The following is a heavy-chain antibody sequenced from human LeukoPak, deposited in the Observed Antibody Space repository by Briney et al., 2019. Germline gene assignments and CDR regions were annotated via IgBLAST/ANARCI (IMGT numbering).Heavy chain of an antibody. V-gene: IGHV4-61*02. Sequence: SETLSLTCTVSGGSISSSSYYWGWIRQPAGKGLEWIGRIYTSGSTNYNPSLKSRVAISVDTSKNQFSLKLSSVTAADTAVYYCARDLPYSGYDYDDYWGQGTLVTVSS. CDR1: GGSISSSSYY. J-gene: IGHJ4*02. D-gene: IGHD5-12*01. CDR3: ARDLPYSGYDYDDY. CDR2: IYTSGST.